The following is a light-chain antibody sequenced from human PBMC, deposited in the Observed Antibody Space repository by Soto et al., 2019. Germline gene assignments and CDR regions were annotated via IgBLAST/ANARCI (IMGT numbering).Light chain of an antibody. CDR1: SSNVGAGSD. V-gene: IGLV1-40*01. CDR3: QSYDSSLSGGV. Sequence: QSVLTQPPSVSGAPGQRVTISCTGSSSNVGAGSDLHWYQQLPGTAPKLLIYGNNNRPSGVPDRFSGSKSGTSASLAISGLQAEDEADYYCQSYDSSLSGGVFGGGTKLTVL. CDR2: GNN. J-gene: IGLJ3*02.